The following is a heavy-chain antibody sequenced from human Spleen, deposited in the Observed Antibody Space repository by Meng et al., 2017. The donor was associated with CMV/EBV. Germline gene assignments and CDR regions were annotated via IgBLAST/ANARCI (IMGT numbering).Heavy chain of an antibody. D-gene: IGHD4-23*01. CDR1: EFTFSHYW. V-gene: IGHV3-7*01. J-gene: IGHJ6*02. CDR2: IKQNGSDK. CDR3: ARGIMVVNPSTSYNYFGMDV. Sequence: GESLKISCAASEFTFSHYWMNWVRQAPGKGLEWVANIKQNGSDKYYVDSVKGRFTISRDNAKNSLYLQMNSLRAEETAVYYCARGIMVVNPSTSYNYFGMDVWGQGTTVTVSS.